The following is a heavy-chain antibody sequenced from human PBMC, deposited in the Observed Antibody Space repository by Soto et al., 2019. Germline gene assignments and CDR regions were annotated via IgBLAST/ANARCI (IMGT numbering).Heavy chain of an antibody. Sequence: SETLSLTCSVSGYSVSSRDYYWAWIRQPPGKGLEWIGSMLYSGLTYYNPSLKSRVTLSVDTSKNQFSVRLNSVTASDTAVYYCAPLSVSLSGPYGIHVWGQGTTVTVSS. CDR1: GYSVSSRDYY. V-gene: IGHV4-39*01. J-gene: IGHJ6*02. CDR2: MLYSGLT. CDR3: APLSVSLSGPYGIHV. D-gene: IGHD2-15*01.